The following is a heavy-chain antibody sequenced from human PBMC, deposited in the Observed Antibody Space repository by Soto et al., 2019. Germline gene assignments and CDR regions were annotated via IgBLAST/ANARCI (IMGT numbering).Heavy chain of an antibody. CDR2: ISDSGGST. V-gene: IGHV3-23*01. CDR3: AKEPDYYDSSGYRVYYFDY. J-gene: IGHJ4*02. Sequence: GGSLRLSCAASGFTFSSYAMSWVRQAPGKGLEWVSAISDSGGSTYYADSVKGRFTTSRDNSKNTLYLQMNSLRAEDTAVYYCAKEPDYYDSSGYRVYYFDYWGQGTLVTVSS. D-gene: IGHD3-22*01. CDR1: GFTFSSYA.